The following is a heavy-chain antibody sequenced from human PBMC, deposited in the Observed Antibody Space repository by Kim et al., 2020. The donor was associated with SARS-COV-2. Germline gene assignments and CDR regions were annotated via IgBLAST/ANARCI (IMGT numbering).Heavy chain of an antibody. D-gene: IGHD2-15*01. CDR3: ARGYWEPFDY. V-gene: IGHV1-18*01. J-gene: IGHJ4*02. CDR2: IT. Sequence: ITNYAQKFQGRVTLTTDTSTSTAYMELRSLRSDDTALYYCARGYWEPFDYWGQGTLVTVSS.